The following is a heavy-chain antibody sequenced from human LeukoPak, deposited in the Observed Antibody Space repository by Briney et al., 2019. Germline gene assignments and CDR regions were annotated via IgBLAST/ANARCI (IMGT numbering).Heavy chain of an antibody. Sequence: SETLSLTCTVSGGSISSSSYYWGWIRQPPGTGLEWIGSIYYSGSTYYNPSLKSRVTISVDTSKSQFSLQLSSVTAADTAVYFCARGLVDYELPKGYIDYWGQGTLVTVSS. J-gene: IGHJ4*02. V-gene: IGHV4-39*07. CDR3: ARGLVDYELPKGYIDY. D-gene: IGHD3-22*01. CDR2: IYYSGST. CDR1: GGSISSSSYY.